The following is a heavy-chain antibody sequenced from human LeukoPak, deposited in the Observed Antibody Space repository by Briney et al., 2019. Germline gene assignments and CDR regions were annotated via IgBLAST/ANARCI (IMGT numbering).Heavy chain of an antibody. CDR3: ARYYDSRTTFDY. Sequence: PSETLSLTCAVYGGSFSGYYWSWIRQPPGKGLEWIGEINHSGSTNYNPSLKSRVTISVDTSKNQFSLTLSSVTAVDTAVYHCARYYDSRTTFDYWGQGALVTVSS. CDR2: INHSGST. V-gene: IGHV4-34*01. D-gene: IGHD3-22*01. CDR1: GGSFSGYY. J-gene: IGHJ4*02.